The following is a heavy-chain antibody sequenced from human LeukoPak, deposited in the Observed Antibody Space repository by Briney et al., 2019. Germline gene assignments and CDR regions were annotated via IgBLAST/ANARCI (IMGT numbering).Heavy chain of an antibody. CDR1: GYTFTSYY. J-gene: IGHJ4*02. Sequence: ASVKVSCKASGYTFTSYYMHWVRQAPGQGLEWMGIINPSGGSTSYAQKFQGRVTMTRDTSTSTVYMELSSLRSEDTAVYHCARDRRYCSSTSCYVRASFDYWGQGTLVTVSS. D-gene: IGHD2-2*01. CDR3: ARDRRYCSSTSCYVRASFDY. V-gene: IGHV1-46*01. CDR2: INPSGGST.